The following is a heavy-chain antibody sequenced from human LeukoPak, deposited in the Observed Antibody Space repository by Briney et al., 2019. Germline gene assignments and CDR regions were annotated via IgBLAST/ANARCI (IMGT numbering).Heavy chain of an antibody. V-gene: IGHV3-48*03. Sequence: PGGSLRLSCAASGFTFSSYEMNWVRQAPGKGLEWVSHISSSGSSIYYADSVKGRFTISRDNSKNRLYLKMNSLRAEDTAVYYCAKESTVTPGSVNWFDPWGQGTLVTVSS. CDR3: AKESTVTPGSVNWFDP. J-gene: IGHJ5*02. D-gene: IGHD4-17*01. CDR2: ISSSGSSI. CDR1: GFTFSSYE.